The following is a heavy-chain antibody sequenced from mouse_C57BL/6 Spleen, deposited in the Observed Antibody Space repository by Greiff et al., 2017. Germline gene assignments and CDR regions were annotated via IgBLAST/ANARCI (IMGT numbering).Heavy chain of an antibody. CDR2: INPSSGYT. V-gene: IGHV1-7*01. CDR3: ATGGIYYGNDFAY. Sequence: VQLQQSGAELAKPGASVKLSCKASGYTFTSYWMHWVKQRPGQGLEWIGYINPSSGYTKYNQKFKDKATLTADKYSSTAYMQLSSLTYEDSAVYYCATGGIYYGNDFAYWGQGTLVTVSA. D-gene: IGHD2-1*01. CDR1: GYTFTSYW. J-gene: IGHJ3*01.